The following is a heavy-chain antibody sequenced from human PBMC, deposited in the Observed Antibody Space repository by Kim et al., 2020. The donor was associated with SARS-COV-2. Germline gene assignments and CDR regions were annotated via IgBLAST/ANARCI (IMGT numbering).Heavy chain of an antibody. J-gene: IGHJ4*02. D-gene: IGHD1-7*01. Sequence: YADSVKGRCTNSRDNSKNTLYLQRNSLRAEDTAFSYCARGRPNYYFDYWGQGTLVTVSS. V-gene: IGHV3-66*01. CDR3: ARGRPNYYFDY.